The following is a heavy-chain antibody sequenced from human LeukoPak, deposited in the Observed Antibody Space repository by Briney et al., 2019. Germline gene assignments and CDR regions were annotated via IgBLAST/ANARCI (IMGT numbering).Heavy chain of an antibody. CDR1: GGTFSSYA. CDR3: ARDRTRRRDGYNDYYYYGMDV. V-gene: IGHV1-69*13. CDR2: IIPIFGTA. Sequence: SVKVSCKASGGTFSSYAISWVRQAPGQGLEWMGGIIPIFGTANYAQKFQGRVTITADESTSTAYMELSSLRSEDTAVYYCARDRTRRRDGYNDYYYYGMDVWGQGTTVTVSS. D-gene: IGHD5-24*01. J-gene: IGHJ6*02.